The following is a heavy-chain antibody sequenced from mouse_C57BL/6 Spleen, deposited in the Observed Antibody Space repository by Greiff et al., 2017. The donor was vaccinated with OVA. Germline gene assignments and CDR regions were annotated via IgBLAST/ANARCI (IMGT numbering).Heavy chain of an antibody. Sequence: VQLQQSGAELVRPGASVKLSCTASGFNIKDYYMHWVKQRPEQGLEWIGRIDPEDGATDYAPKFQGKATLTEDTSSNTAYLQLSSLTTEVTAVYYCTTLERRDWYFDVWGTGTTVTVSS. J-gene: IGHJ1*03. CDR2: IDPEDGAT. CDR1: GFNIKDYY. V-gene: IGHV14-1*01. CDR3: TTLERRDWYFDV.